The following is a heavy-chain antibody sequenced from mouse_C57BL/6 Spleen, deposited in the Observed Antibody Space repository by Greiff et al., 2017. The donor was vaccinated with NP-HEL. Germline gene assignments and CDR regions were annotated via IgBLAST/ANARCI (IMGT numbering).Heavy chain of an antibody. Sequence: QVQLQQPGAELVKPGASVKMSCKASGYTFTSYWITWVKQRPGQGLEWIGDIYPGSGSTNYNEKFKSKATLTVDTSSSTAYMQLSSLTSEDSAVYYCARYRYDEESFDYRGQGTTLTVSS. D-gene: IGHD2-12*01. V-gene: IGHV1-55*01. CDR3: ARYRYDEESFDY. CDR1: GYTFTSYW. CDR2: IYPGSGST. J-gene: IGHJ2*01.